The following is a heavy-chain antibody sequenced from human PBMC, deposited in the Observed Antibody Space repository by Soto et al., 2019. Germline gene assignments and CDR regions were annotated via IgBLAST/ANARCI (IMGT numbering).Heavy chain of an antibody. Sequence: ASVKVSCKASGYTFTSYGISWVRRAPGQGLEWMGWISAYNGNTNYAQKLQGRVTMTTDTSTSTAYMELRSLRSDDTAVYYCAFALSSGWYVDRNWFDPWGQGTLVTAPQ. CDR3: AFALSSGWYVDRNWFDP. CDR1: GYTFTSYG. J-gene: IGHJ5*02. CDR2: ISAYNGNT. V-gene: IGHV1-18*01. D-gene: IGHD6-19*01.